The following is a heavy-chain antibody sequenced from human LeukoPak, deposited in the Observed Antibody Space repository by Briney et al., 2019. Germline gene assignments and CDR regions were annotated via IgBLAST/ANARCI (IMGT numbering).Heavy chain of an antibody. Sequence: GGSLRLSCAASGFTVSSNYMSWVRQAPGKGLEWVSVIYSGGSTYYADSVKGRFTISRDNSKNTLYLQMNSLRAEDTAVYYCAKDPGGYSYGYFDYWGQGTLVTVSS. J-gene: IGHJ4*02. CDR1: GFTVSSNY. V-gene: IGHV3-53*01. CDR2: IYSGGST. CDR3: AKDPGGYSYGYFDY. D-gene: IGHD5-18*01.